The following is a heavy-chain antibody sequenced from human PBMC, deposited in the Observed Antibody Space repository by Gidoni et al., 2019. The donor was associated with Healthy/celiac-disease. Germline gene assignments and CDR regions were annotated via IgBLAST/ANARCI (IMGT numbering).Heavy chain of an antibody. J-gene: IGHJ6*02. Sequence: EVQLVESGGGLVQPGGSLRLSCSASGCTFSSYAMHWVRQAPGKGLEYVSAISSNGGSTYYADSVKGRFTISRDNSKNTLYLQMSSLRAEDTAVYYCVKDSVAGTYYYYGMDVWGQGTTVTVSS. D-gene: IGHD6-19*01. V-gene: IGHV3-64D*06. CDR1: GCTFSSYA. CDR2: ISSNGGST. CDR3: VKDSVAGTYYYYGMDV.